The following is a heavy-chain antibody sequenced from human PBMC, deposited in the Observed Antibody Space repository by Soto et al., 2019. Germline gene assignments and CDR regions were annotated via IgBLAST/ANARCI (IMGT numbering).Heavy chain of an antibody. CDR1: GDSFTGYW. V-gene: IGHV5-51*01. D-gene: IGHD6-6*01. J-gene: IGHJ6*02. CDR2: IYPDDSDT. CDR3: ARHGIAARQLYYVGMDV. Sequence: PGESLKISCKGSGDSFTGYWIGWVRQMPGKGLEWMGIIYPDDSDTRYSPSFQGQVTISADKSISTAYLQWSSLKASDTAMYYCARHGIAARQLYYVGMDVWGQGTTVTVS.